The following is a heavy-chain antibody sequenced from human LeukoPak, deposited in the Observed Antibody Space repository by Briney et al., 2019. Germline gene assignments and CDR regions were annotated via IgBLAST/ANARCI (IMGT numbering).Heavy chain of an antibody. J-gene: IGHJ4*02. CDR2: ISPTGSTT. CDR1: GFSFSGHW. CDR3: ARGPSSNWSGLDF. V-gene: IGHV3-74*01. Sequence: GGSLRLSCAASGFSFSGHWMHWARQLPGKGLVWVSRISPTGSTTSYADSVKGRFTVSRDNAKNTLYLQVNNPRAEDTAVYYCARGPSSNWSGLDFWGQGTLLTVSS. D-gene: IGHD6-13*01.